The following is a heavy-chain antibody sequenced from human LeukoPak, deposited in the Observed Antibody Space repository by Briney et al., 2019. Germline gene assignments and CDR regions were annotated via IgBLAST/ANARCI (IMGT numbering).Heavy chain of an antibody. V-gene: IGHV3-48*02. CDR1: GFTFSSYS. CDR3: ARARIAVSGTPGWYFDL. J-gene: IGHJ2*01. Sequence: PGGSLRLSCAASGFTFSSYSMNWVRQAPGKGLEWVPYISNSSSTIYYADSVKGRFTISRDNAKNSLYLQMNSLRDEDTAVYYCARARIAVSGTPGWYFDLWGRGTLVTVSS. CDR2: ISNSSSTI. D-gene: IGHD6-19*01.